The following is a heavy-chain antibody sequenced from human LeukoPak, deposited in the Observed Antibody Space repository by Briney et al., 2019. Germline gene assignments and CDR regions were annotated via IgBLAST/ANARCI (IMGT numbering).Heavy chain of an antibody. D-gene: IGHD3-22*01. Sequence: GGSMRLSCAASGFTFTCYAMSWVRQAPGKGLEWVSAISGSGHNTYYADSVKGRFTISRDNSKNTLYLQMNSLRAEDTAVYYCAKERHSSGYYGIFDYWGQGTLVTVSS. J-gene: IGHJ4*02. CDR1: GFTFTCYA. CDR2: ISGSGHNT. CDR3: AKERHSSGYYGIFDY. V-gene: IGHV3-23*01.